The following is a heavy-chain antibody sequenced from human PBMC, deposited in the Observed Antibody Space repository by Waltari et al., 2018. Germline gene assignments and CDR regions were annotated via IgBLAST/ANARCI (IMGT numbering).Heavy chain of an antibody. J-gene: IGHJ5*02. CDR1: GYTFTGYY. D-gene: IGHD6-6*01. CDR3: ASLGYSSSPRNWFDP. CDR2: INPNMGGT. V-gene: IGHV1-2*02. Sequence: QVQLVQSGAEVKKPGASVKVSCKASGYTFTGYYMHWVRQAPGQGLEWMGGINPNMGGTTSAQKFQGRVTMPRDTSISTAYMELSRLRSDATAVYYCASLGYSSSPRNWFDPWGQGTLVTVSS.